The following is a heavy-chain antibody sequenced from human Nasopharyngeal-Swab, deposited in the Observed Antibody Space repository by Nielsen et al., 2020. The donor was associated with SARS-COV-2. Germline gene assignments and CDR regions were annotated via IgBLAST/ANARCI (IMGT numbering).Heavy chain of an antibody. Sequence: WARQAPGQGLEGMGWMNPNSGNTGYAQKFQGRVTMTRNTSISTAYMELSSLRSEDTAVYYCARRRPSWYCSSTSCSPEDYWGQGTLVTVSS. J-gene: IGHJ4*02. V-gene: IGHV1-8*01. CDR2: MNPNSGNT. D-gene: IGHD2-2*01. CDR3: ARRRPSWYCSSTSCSPEDY.